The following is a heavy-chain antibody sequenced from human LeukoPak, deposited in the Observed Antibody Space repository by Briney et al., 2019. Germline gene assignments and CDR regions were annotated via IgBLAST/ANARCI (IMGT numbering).Heavy chain of an antibody. V-gene: IGHV7-4-1*02. D-gene: IGHD3-22*01. CDR1: GYTFTSYA. Sequence: ASVKVSCKASGYTFTSYAMNWVRQAPGQGLEWMGWINTNTGNPTYAQGFTGRFVFSLDTSVSTAYLQISSLKAEDTAVYYCASPKAHYDSSGYLYWEDAFDIWGQGTMVTVSS. CDR2: INTNTGNP. J-gene: IGHJ3*02. CDR3: ASPKAHYDSSGYLYWEDAFDI.